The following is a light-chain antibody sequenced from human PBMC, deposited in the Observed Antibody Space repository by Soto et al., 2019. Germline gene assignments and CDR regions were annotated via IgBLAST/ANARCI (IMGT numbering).Light chain of an antibody. CDR3: QQLNNWPLT. CDR1: QRVSSN. Sequence: IVVPQSPATLSVSTGERATLSCRAGQRVSSNLVCYQQKPGQAPRLLIYDASTRATGIPARFSGSGSGAEFTLTISSLQSEDFAVYYCQQLNNWPLTFGGGTKVDI. CDR2: DAS. V-gene: IGKV3-15*01. J-gene: IGKJ4*01.